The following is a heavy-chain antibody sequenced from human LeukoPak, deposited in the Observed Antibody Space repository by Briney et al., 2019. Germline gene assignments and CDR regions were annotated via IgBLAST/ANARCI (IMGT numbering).Heavy chain of an antibody. J-gene: IGHJ4*02. CDR3: ARQSGDQSSAWYFDA. CDR2: IHYSGKV. Sequence: SETLSLTCTVSGGSLRSSGHWWVWIRQPPGKGLEWIGSIHYSGKVYYNPSLRSRVTTSVDTSTDQFSLRLSSATAADTAIYYCARQSGDQSSAWYFDAWGQGTLVTVSS. D-gene: IGHD6-19*01. CDR1: GGSLRSSGHW. V-gene: IGHV4-39*01.